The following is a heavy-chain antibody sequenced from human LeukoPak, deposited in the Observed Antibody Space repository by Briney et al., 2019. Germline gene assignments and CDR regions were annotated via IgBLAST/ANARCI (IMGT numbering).Heavy chain of an antibody. D-gene: IGHD4-23*01. V-gene: IGHV3-21*01. CDR2: ISGDSSHI. Sequence: GGSLRLSCAASGFTFGSYSMNWVRQAPGKGLEWVSSISGDSSHIYYADSVKGRFTISRDNAENSLYLQMNGLRTEDTAIYYCARDTYSRWQTDYWGQGTLVTVSS. J-gene: IGHJ4*02. CDR3: ARDTYSRWQTDY. CDR1: GFTFGSYS.